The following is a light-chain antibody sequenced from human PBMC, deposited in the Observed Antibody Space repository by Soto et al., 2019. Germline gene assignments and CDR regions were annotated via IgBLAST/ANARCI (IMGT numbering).Light chain of an antibody. J-gene: IGKJ3*01. V-gene: IGKV1-39*01. CDR1: QSISSY. CDR2: AAS. CDR3: QQYNSYAIFT. Sequence: DIQMTQSPSSLSASVGDRVTITCRASQSISSYLNWYQQKPGKAPKLLIYAASSLQSGVPSRFSGSGSGTDFTLTISSLQPDDFATYYCQQYNSYAIFTFGPGTKVDIK.